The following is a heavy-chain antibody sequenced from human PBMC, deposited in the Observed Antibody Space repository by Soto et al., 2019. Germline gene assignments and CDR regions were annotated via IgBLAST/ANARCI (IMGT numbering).Heavy chain of an antibody. CDR2: ISGSGGST. CDR3: AKAPTVTRSPFGF. V-gene: IGHV3-23*01. J-gene: IGHJ4*02. Sequence: EVQLLESGGGLVQPGGSLRLSCAASGFTFSSYAMSWVRQAPGKGLEWVSAISGSGGSTYYADSVKGRFTISRDNSKNTLYLQMDSLRAEDTAVYYCAKAPTVTRSPFGFWGQGTLVTVSS. CDR1: GFTFSSYA. D-gene: IGHD4-17*01.